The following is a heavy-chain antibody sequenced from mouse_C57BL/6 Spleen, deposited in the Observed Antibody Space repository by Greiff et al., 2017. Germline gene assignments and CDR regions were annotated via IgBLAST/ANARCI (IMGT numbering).Heavy chain of an antibody. D-gene: IGHD2-1*01. CDR2: INPNNGGT. CDR3: ARAMYYYGKPRAMDY. V-gene: IGHV1-26*01. J-gene: IGHJ4*01. CDR1: GYTFTNYY. Sequence: EVQLQQSGPELVKPGASVKISCKASGYTFTNYYMNWVKQSPGKGLEWIGGINPNNGGTSYNQKFKGKATLTVDKSSSTAYMELRILTSEVYEFYYYARAMYYYGKPRAMDYWGQGTSVTVSA.